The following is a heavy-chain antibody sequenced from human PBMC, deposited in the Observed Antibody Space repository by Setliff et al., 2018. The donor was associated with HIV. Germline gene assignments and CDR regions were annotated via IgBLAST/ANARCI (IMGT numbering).Heavy chain of an antibody. Sequence: PGGSLRLSCAASGFTFSGYGMYWVRQAPGKGLEWVAFIRYDGDNKYYADSVKGRFTISRDNSKNTLYLQMNSLRAEDTAVYYCARKFRPGHGVDVWGQGTTVTVSS. V-gene: IGHV3-30*02. J-gene: IGHJ6*02. CDR1: GFTFSGYG. D-gene: IGHD3-10*01. CDR3: ARKFRPGHGVDV. CDR2: IRYDGDNK.